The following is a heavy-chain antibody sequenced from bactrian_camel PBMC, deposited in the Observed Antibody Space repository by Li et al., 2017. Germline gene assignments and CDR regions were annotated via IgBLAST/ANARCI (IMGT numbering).Heavy chain of an antibody. J-gene: IGHJ6*01. V-gene: IGHV3S6*01. CDR2: IYRHGDFT. CDR3: AAGQTCGNWWKASEFGY. CDR1: GNTYSSNC. Sequence: QVQLVESGGGSVQAGGSLRLSCELSGNTYSSNCMAWFRQVPGKEREGVAAIYRHGDFTYYGDSVRGRFTIAQDNAKTTSYLRMTSLKPEDSAMYFCAAGQTCGNWWKASEFGYWGQGTQVTVS. D-gene: IGHD7*01.